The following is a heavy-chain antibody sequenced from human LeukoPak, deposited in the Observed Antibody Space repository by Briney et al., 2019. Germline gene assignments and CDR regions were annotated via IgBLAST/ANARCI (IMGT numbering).Heavy chain of an antibody. V-gene: IGHV4-39*07. D-gene: IGHD6-13*01. CDR1: GGSISSYY. J-gene: IGHJ4*02. CDR2: IYYSGSA. CDR3: ARDVVAAVGTFDY. Sequence: PSETLSLTCTVSGGSISSYYWGWIRQPPGKGLEWISSIYYSGSAYYNPSLKSRVIISVDTSKNHFSLKLSSVTAADTAVYYCARDVVAAVGTFDYWGQGTLVTVSS.